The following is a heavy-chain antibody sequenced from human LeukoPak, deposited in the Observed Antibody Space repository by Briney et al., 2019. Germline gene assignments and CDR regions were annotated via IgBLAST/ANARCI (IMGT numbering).Heavy chain of an antibody. J-gene: IGHJ2*01. V-gene: IGHV1-46*01. CDR2: INPSGGST. CDR1: GYTFTSYY. D-gene: IGHD4-23*01. CDR3: AKENYGGTDRGYFDL. Sequence: ASVKVSCKASGYTFTSYYIHWVRQAPGQGLEWMGIINPSGGSTSYAQKFQGRVTMTRDTSTSTVYMELSSLRSEDTAVYYCAKENYGGTDRGYFDLWGRGTLVTVSS.